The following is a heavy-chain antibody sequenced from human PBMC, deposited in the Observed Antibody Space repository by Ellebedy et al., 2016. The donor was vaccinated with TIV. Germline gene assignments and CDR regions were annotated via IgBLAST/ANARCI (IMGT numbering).Heavy chain of an antibody. CDR3: TTGRVGAPPFES. D-gene: IGHD1-26*01. CDR2: TRNKASGYTT. J-gene: IGHJ4*02. CDR1: GFTFSDPN. V-gene: IGHV3-72*01. Sequence: GESLKISCAASGFTFSDPNMDWVRPVPGKGLEWVARTRNKASGYTTEYAASVKDRFTVSRDDSNNLLYLQMTSLQTDDTATYYCTTGRVGAPPFESWGQGTLVTVSS.